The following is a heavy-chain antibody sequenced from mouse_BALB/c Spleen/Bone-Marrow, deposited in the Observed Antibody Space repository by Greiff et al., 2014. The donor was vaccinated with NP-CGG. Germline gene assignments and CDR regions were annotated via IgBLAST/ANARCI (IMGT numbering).Heavy chain of an antibody. D-gene: IGHD3-3*01. CDR1: GYTFSSYW. CDR2: ILPGSGST. V-gene: IGHV1-9*01. J-gene: IGHJ3*01. CDR3: SRRGHCFAWFAY. Sequence: VQLQESGTELMKPGASVKISCKATGYTFSSYWIEWVNQRPGHGLEWIGEILPGSGSTNYNEKFKGKATFTADTSSNTAYMQLSSLTSEDSAVYYCSRRGHCFAWFAYWGQGTLVTVSA.